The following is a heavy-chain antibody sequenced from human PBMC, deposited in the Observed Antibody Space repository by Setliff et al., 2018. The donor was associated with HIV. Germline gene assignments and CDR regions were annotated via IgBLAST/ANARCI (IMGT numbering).Heavy chain of an antibody. CDR2: INPNSGGT. D-gene: IGHD2-15*01. J-gene: IGHJ5*02. V-gene: IGHV1-2*06. CDR1: GYTFTGYY. CDR3: AREMGPSLAARRLYNWFDP. Sequence: ASVKVSCKASGYTFTGYYMHWVRQAPGQGLEWMGRINPNSGGTNYAQKFQGRVTMTRDTSISTAYMELSRLRSDDTAVYYCAREMGPSLAARRLYNWFDPWGQGTLVTVSS.